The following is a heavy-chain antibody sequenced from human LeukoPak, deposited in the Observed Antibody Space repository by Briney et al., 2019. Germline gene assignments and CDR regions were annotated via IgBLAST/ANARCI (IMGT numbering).Heavy chain of an antibody. CDR1: GFTFSSYW. J-gene: IGHJ4*02. D-gene: IGHD3-10*01. CDR2: INNDGVSI. V-gene: IGHV3-74*01. CDR3: ARDPHYYGSGSYFNY. Sequence: GGSLRPSCAASGFTFSSYWMHWVRQVPGKGLVWVSRINNDGVSISYADSVKGRFTISRDKAKNTLFLQMNSLRAEDTAVYYCARDPHYYGSGSYFNYWGQGTLVTVSS.